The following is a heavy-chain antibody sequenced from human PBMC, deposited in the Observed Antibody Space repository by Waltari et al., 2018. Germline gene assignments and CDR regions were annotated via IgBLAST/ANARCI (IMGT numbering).Heavy chain of an antibody. Sequence: EVQLLESGGGLVQPGGSLRLSCAASGFTFSSYAMSWVRQAPGKGLEWVSAISGSGGSTYDADSGKGRFTISRDNSKNTLYLQMNSLRAEDTAVYYCAKAHRRRYDFWSGYHGTFYYYGMDVWGQGTTVTVSS. CDR2: ISGSGGST. J-gene: IGHJ6*02. CDR3: AKAHRRRYDFWSGYHGTFYYYGMDV. V-gene: IGHV3-23*01. CDR1: GFTFSSYA. D-gene: IGHD3-3*01.